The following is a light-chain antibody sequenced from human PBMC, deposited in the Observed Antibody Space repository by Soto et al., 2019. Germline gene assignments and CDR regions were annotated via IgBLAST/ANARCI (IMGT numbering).Light chain of an antibody. Sequence: EILMTQSPSTLSASVGDRVTITCRASQSISSWLAWYQQKPGKAPKLLIYDASSLESGVPSRFSGSGSGTEFTLTISSLQPDDFATYYCQQYNSYPWTFGQGTKVAIK. J-gene: IGKJ1*01. CDR3: QQYNSYPWT. V-gene: IGKV1-5*01. CDR1: QSISSW. CDR2: DAS.